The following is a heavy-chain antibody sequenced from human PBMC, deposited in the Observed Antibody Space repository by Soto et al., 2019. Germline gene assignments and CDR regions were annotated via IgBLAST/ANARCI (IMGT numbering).Heavy chain of an antibody. CDR1: GYNFFNYD. J-gene: IGHJ4*01. CDR2: MNPNSGDT. V-gene: IGHV1-8*01. Sequence: ASVKVSCKAAGYNFFNYDINWVRQASGQGLEWMGWMNPNSGDTGFAQNFQGRVTMTRNTSISTAYMELSSLRSEDTAVYYCTRVPRESTTRDYWG. CDR3: TRVPRESTTRDY.